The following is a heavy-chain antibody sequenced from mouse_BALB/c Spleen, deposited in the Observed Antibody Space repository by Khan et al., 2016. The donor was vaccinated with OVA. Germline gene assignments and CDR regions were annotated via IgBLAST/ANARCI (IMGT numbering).Heavy chain of an antibody. V-gene: IGHV3-2*02. D-gene: IGHD2-3*01. Sequence: EVKLEESGPGLVKPSQSLSLTCTVTGYSITSGYGWNWIRQFPGNKLEWMGYISDSGSTNYNPSLKSRTIITRDSTKNQFFMLMNSVTTEDTATYSCARKARMEYWGQGTTLTVSS. J-gene: IGHJ2*01. CDR3: ARKARMEY. CDR1: GYSITSGYG. CDR2: ISDSGST.